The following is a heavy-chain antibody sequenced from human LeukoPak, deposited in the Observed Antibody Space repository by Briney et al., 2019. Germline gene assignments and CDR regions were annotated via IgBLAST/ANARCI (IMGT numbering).Heavy chain of an antibody. V-gene: IGHV4-4*02. CDR1: GGSISSSNW. Sequence: SETLSLTCAVSGGSISSSNWWSWVRQPPGKGLEWIGEIYHSGGTNYNPSLKSRVTISVDTSKNQFSVKLSSVTAADTAVYYCARDLERMGAVGYWGQGTLVTVSS. D-gene: IGHD1-26*01. CDR3: ARDLERMGAVGY. J-gene: IGHJ4*02. CDR2: IYHSGGT.